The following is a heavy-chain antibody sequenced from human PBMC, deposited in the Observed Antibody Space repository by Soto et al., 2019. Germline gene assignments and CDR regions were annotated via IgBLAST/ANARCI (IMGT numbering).Heavy chain of an antibody. CDR2: ISGSGGNT. V-gene: IGHV3-23*01. Sequence: VGSLRLSCAASGFSFSSYVMSWVRQAPGKXLEWVSAISGSGGNTFYADSVKGRFTVSRDNSKNTLYLQMDSRRAEDTAIYYCAKAEDNYDVLTGYYLGNYFFDYWGQGTLVTVSS. CDR1: GFSFSSYV. J-gene: IGHJ4*02. CDR3: AKAEDNYDVLTGYYLGNYFFDY. D-gene: IGHD3-9*01.